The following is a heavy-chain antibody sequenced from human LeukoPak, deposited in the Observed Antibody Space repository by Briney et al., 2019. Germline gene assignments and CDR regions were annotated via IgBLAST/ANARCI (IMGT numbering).Heavy chain of an antibody. CDR1: GGSFSGYY. Sequence: ASETLSLTCAVYGGSFSGYYWSWIRQPPGKGLEWIGEINRSGSTNYNPSLKSRVTISVDTSKNQFSLKLSSVTAADTAVYYCARSGGYFDYWGQGTLVTVSS. CDR2: INRSGST. CDR3: ARSGGYFDY. J-gene: IGHJ4*02. V-gene: IGHV4-34*01. D-gene: IGHD2-8*02.